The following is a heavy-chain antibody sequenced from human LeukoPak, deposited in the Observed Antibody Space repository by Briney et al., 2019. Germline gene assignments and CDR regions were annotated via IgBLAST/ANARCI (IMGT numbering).Heavy chain of an antibody. V-gene: IGHV3-20*04. J-gene: IGHJ6*03. Sequence: GGSLRLSCAASGFTFSSYSMNWVRQAPGKGLEWVSGINWNGGSTGYADSVKGRFTISRDNAKNSLYLQMDSLRAEDTALYYCASSGSPRYYYYYMDVWGKGTTVTVSS. CDR3: ASSGSPRYYYYYMDV. CDR1: GFTFSSYS. CDR2: INWNGGST. D-gene: IGHD1-26*01.